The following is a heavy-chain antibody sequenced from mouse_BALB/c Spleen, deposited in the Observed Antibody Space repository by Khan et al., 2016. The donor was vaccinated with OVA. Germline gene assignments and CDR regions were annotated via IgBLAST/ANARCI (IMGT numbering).Heavy chain of an antibody. J-gene: IGHJ3*01. V-gene: IGHV1S137*01. CDR2: ISTYYGDA. Sequence: QVQLKESGAELVRPGVSVKISCKGSGYTFTDFTLHWMKQSHTKSLEWIGVISTYYGDATYNQKFKGKATMTVDKASSTAYLELARLTSEDSAIYYCGRGGGGNRFAYWGQGTLVTVSA. CDR1: GYTFTDFT. CDR3: GRGGGGNRFAY.